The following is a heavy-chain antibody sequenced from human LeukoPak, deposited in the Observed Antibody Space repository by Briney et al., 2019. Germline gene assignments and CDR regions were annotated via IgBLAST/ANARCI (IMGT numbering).Heavy chain of an antibody. CDR1: GFTGSSYE. Sequence: SGSLRCSCAASGFTGSSYEMNWVGQGPGQGLEWIGSIYCSGSTYSKPSLRSRVTISVDTSRNEFSLKLRSGTAAATALYYCTRAFISGWTTFTPDCGQGSLVTV. CDR2: IYCSGST. J-gene: IGHJ4*02. CDR3: TRAFISGWTTFTPD. D-gene: IGHD6-19*01. V-gene: IGHV4-38-2*01.